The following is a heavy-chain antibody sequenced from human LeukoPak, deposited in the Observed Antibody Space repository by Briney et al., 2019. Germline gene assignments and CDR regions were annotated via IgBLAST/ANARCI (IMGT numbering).Heavy chain of an antibody. J-gene: IGHJ6*02. CDR2: INAYNGNT. V-gene: IGHV1-18*01. CDR1: GYTFTSYG. CDR3: ARDGRDTAIYYYYYGMDV. Sequence: ASVKVSCKASGYTFTSYGISWVRQAPGQGLEWMGWINAYNGNTNYAQKLQGRVTMTTDTSTSTAYMELRSLRSDDTAVYYCARDGRDTAIYYYYYGMDVWGQGTTVTVSS. D-gene: IGHD5-18*01.